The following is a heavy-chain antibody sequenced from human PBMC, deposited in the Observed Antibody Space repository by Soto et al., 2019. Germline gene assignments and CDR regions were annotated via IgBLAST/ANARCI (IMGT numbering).Heavy chain of an antibody. J-gene: IGHJ4*02. CDR2: IYDNGIT. CDR3: ARNYHSNAYASEFES. Sequence: SETLSLTCSVSGRSITSYYWSWVRQPPGKGLEWIGYIYDNGITSQNPSLKSRVTMSADTSQNQFSLKLTSVTGADTAVYYCARNYHSNAYASEFESWGKGILVT. D-gene: IGHD3-22*01. V-gene: IGHV4-59*12. CDR1: GRSITSYY.